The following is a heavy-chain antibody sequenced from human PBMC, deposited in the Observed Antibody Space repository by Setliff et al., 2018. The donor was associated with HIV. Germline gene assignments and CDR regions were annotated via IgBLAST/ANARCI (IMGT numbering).Heavy chain of an antibody. J-gene: IGHJ6*03. Sequence: GASVKVSCKVYGYTLSELSIHWVRQAPGKGLEWMGYFDPQDGETVYAQKFQGRVTMTRDTSISTAYMDLSSLTSDDTAVYYCAREVHDHTNRLYYYYYIDVWAKGTPVTVSS. CDR2: FDPQDGET. V-gene: IGHV1-24*01. CDR3: AREVHDHTNRLYYYYYIDV. CDR1: GYTLSELS. D-gene: IGHD2-8*01.